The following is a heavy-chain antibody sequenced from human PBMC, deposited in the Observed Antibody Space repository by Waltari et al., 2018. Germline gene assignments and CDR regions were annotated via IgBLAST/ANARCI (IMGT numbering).Heavy chain of an antibody. CDR2: ISGSGGST. V-gene: IGHV3-23*04. CDR1: GFTFSSYA. D-gene: IGHD2-15*01. Sequence: EVQLVESGGGLVQPGGSLRLSCAASGFTFSSYAMSWVRQAPGKGLEWVSAISGSGGSTYYADSVKGRFTISRDNSKNPLYLQMNSLRAEDTAVYYCAIGIGYCSGGSCYEDDAFDIWGQGTMVTVSS. CDR3: AIGIGYCSGGSCYEDDAFDI. J-gene: IGHJ3*02.